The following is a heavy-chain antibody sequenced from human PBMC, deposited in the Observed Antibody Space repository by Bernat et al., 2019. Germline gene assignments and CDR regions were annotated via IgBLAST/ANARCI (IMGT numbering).Heavy chain of an antibody. J-gene: IGHJ4*02. CDR2: ISYDGSNK. CDR1: GFTFSSYG. V-gene: IGHV3-30*03. Sequence: VQLVESGGGVVQPGRSLRLFCAASGFTFSSYGMHWVRQAPGKGLEWVAVISYDGSNKYYADSVKGRFTISRDNSKNTLYLQMNSLRAEDTAVYYCATANPRKYCSGGSCYSGDFDYWGQGTLVTVSS. D-gene: IGHD2-15*01. CDR3: ATANPRKYCSGGSCYSGDFDY.